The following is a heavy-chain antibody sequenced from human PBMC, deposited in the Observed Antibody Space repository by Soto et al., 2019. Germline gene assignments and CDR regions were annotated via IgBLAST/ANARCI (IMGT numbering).Heavy chain of an antibody. CDR1: GGTFSSNT. CDR3: ARAISSGGRFSGMDV. Sequence: QVQLVQSGAEVKKPGSSVRVSCKASGGTFSSNTLSWVRQAPGQVLEWMGRITPVLDMADYEPKFQDRLTITADKSTTAVYMELGSLRSEDTAIYYCARAISSGGRFSGMDVWGQGTTVTVSS. D-gene: IGHD3-16*01. V-gene: IGHV1-69*02. J-gene: IGHJ6*02. CDR2: ITPVLDMA.